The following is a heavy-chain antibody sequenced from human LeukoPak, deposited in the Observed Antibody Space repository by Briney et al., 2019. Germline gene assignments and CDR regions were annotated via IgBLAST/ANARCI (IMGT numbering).Heavy chain of an antibody. V-gene: IGHV2-70*04. CDR2: IDWDDDK. Sequence: ESGPTLVNPXQTLTLTCTFSGFSLSTSGMRVSWIRQPPGKALEWLARIDWDDDKFYSTSLKTRLTISKDTSKNQVVLTMTNMDPVDTATYYCARMSVSSGWFDPWGQGTLVTVSS. CDR3: ARMSVSSGWFDP. J-gene: IGHJ5*02. CDR1: GFSLSTSGMR.